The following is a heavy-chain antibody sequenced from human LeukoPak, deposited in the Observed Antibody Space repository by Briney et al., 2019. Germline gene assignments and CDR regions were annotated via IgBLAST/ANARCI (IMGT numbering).Heavy chain of an antibody. CDR3: ARVFDIVVVPAANDY. D-gene: IGHD2-2*01. Sequence: PGGSLRLSCAASGFTFSDYYMSWIRQAPGKGLEWASYISSSGSTIYYADSVKGRFTISRDNAKNSLYLQMNSLRAEDTAVYYCARVFDIVVVPAANDYWGQGTLVTVSS. CDR1: GFTFSDYY. CDR2: ISSSGSTI. V-gene: IGHV3-11*04. J-gene: IGHJ4*02.